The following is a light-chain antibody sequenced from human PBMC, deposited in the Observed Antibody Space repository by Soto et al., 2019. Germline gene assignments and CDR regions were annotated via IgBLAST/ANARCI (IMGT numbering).Light chain of an antibody. J-gene: IGLJ1*01. CDR2: EVS. V-gene: IGLV2-8*01. CDR1: SSDVGAYNY. CDR3: CSYVGSYTFV. Sequence: QSALTQPPSASGSPGQSVTISCTGTSSDVGAYNYVSWYQQHPGKAPKLMIYEVSKRPSGVPDRFSGSKSGNTASLTVSGLQAEDEADYYCCSYVGSYTFVLGSGTKVTVL.